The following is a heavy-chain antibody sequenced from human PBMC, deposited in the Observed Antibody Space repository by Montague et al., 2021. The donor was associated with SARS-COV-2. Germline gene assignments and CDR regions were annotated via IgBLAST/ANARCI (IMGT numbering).Heavy chain of an antibody. D-gene: IGHD1-26*01. CDR1: GGSISSSDSY. J-gene: IGHJ5*02. CDR2: IYYSGTT. Sequence: SETLSLTCTVSGGSISSSDSYWGWIRQPPGKGLEWIGNIYYSGTTYYNPSLKSRITMAVDTSKNQFSLNLISVTAADTAVYFCVRMGAAHRLNSWSDPWGQGALVTVSS. V-gene: IGHV4-39*01. CDR3: VRMGAAHRLNSWSDP.